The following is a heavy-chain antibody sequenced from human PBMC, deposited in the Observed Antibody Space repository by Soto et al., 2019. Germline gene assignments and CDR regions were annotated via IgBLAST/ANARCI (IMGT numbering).Heavy chain of an antibody. V-gene: IGHV3-13*01. D-gene: IGHD2-2*01. Sequence: EVQLVESGGGLVQPGGSLRLSCEASGFTFSSYDMHWVRQATGKGLEWVSAIGTAGDTYYPGSVKGRFTISRENAKNSLYLQMNSLRAEDTAVYYCARRSAAAWFDPWGQGTLVTVSS. J-gene: IGHJ5*02. CDR3: ARRSAAAWFDP. CDR2: IGTAGDT. CDR1: GFTFSSYD.